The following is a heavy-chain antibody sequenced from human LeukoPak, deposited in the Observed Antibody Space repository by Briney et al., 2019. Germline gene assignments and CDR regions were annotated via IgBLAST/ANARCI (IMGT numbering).Heavy chain of an antibody. Sequence: PGGSLRLSCAASGFTFSSSPMSWVRQAPGKGLEWVSSISTSSSYIYYADSVKGRFTISRDNSKNTLYLQMNSLRAEDTAVYYCARDYSGSYYGVDYYYGMDVWGQGTTVTVSS. D-gene: IGHD1-26*01. V-gene: IGHV3-21*01. CDR1: GFTFSSSP. CDR3: ARDYSGSYYGVDYYYGMDV. J-gene: IGHJ6*02. CDR2: ISTSSSYI.